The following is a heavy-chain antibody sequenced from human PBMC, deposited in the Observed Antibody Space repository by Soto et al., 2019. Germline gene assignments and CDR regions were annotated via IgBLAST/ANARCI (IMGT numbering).Heavy chain of an antibody. CDR1: GYTFTGYY. V-gene: IGHV1-2*02. CDR2: INPNSGGT. D-gene: IGHD2-15*01. CDR3: ARVGYCSGGSCWGVWFDP. J-gene: IGHJ5*02. Sequence: QVQLVQSGAEVKKPGASVKVSCKASGYTFTGYYMHWVRQAPGQGLEWMGWINPNSGGTNYAQKFQGRVTMTRDTSISTAYMELSRLRSDDTAVYYCARVGYCSGGSCWGVWFDPWGQGTLVTVSS.